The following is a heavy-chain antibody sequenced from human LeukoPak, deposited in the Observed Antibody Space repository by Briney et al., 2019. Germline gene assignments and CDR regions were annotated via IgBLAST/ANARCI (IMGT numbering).Heavy chain of an antibody. J-gene: IGHJ4*02. CDR3: ARKDDTLFEY. D-gene: IGHD3-9*01. CDR1: GGSISSNSYY. CDR2: ISYSGSP. Sequence: SSETLSLTCTVSGGSISSNSYYWVWIRQPPGKGLEWIGSISYSGSPYYNPSLTSRITISADTSKNQFSLKLNSVTAADTAVYYCARKDDTLFEYWGQGTLVTVSS. V-gene: IGHV4-39*01.